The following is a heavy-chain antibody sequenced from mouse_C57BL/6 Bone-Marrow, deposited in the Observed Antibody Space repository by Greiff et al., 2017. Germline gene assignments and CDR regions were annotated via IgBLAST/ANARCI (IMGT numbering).Heavy chain of an antibody. V-gene: IGHV14-2*01. CDR1: GFNIKDYY. D-gene: IGHD1-1*01. CDR3: ARPYGSSPFYYAMDY. Sequence: VTLKVSGAELVKPGASVKLSCTASGFNIKDYYMHWVKQRTEQGLEWIGRIDPEDGETKYAPKFQGKATITADTSSNTAYLQLSSLTSEDTAVYYCARPYGSSPFYYAMDYWGQGTSVTVSS. CDR2: IDPEDGET. J-gene: IGHJ4*01.